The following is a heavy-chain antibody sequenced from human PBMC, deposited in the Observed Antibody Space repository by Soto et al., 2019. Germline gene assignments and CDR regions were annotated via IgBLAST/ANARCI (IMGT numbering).Heavy chain of an antibody. D-gene: IGHD6-19*01. Sequence: SETLSLTCTVSGGSISSSSYYWGWIRQPPGKGLEWIGSIYYSGSTYYNPSLKSRVTISVDTSKNQFSLKLSSVTAADTAVYYCASPAVAGNLAFDYWGQGTLVTVSS. V-gene: IGHV4-39*01. J-gene: IGHJ4*02. CDR1: GGSISSSSYY. CDR2: IYYSGST. CDR3: ASPAVAGNLAFDY.